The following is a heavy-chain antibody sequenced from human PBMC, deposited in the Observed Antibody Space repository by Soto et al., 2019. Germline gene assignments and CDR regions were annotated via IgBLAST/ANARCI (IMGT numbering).Heavy chain of an antibody. CDR1: GYTFTDYG. J-gene: IGHJ4*02. CDR3: ARGAATYYDILTGYYSPGY. V-gene: IGHV1-18*01. D-gene: IGHD3-9*01. Sequence: GASVKVSCKASGYTFTDYGISWVRQAPGQGLEWMGWISGYNGNTDYAQNFQGRVTMTTDTSTSTAYMELRGLRSDDTAVYYCARGAATYYDILTGYYSPGYWGQGTLVTVSS. CDR2: ISGYNGNT.